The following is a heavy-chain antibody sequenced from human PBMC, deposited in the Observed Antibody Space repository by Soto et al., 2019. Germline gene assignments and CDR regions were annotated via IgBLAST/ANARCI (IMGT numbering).Heavy chain of an antibody. J-gene: IGHJ4*02. CDR1: GGSISSSSYY. CDR3: ARHVGPRRKAATGHKFDY. Sequence: SETLSLTCTVSGGSISSSSYYWGWIRQPPGKGLEWIGSIYYSGSTYYNPSLTSRVTISVDTSKNQFSLKLSSVTAADTAVYYWARHVGPRRKAATGHKFDYWGQGTLVTVSS. V-gene: IGHV4-39*01. CDR2: IYYSGST. D-gene: IGHD2-15*01.